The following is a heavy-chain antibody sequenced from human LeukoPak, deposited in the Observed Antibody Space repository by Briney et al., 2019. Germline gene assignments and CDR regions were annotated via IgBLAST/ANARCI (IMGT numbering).Heavy chain of an antibody. CDR2: MNPNSGNT. V-gene: IGHV1-8*01. J-gene: IGHJ5*02. D-gene: IGHD2-15*01. Sequence: ASVKVSCKASGYTFTSYDINWVRQATGQGLEWMGWMNPNSGNTGYAQKFQGRVTMTRNTSISTAYMELSSLRSEDTAVYYCARGRDTILLGYCSGGSCSNWFDPWGQGTLVTVSS. CDR3: ARGRDTILLGYCSGGSCSNWFDP. CDR1: GYTFTSYD.